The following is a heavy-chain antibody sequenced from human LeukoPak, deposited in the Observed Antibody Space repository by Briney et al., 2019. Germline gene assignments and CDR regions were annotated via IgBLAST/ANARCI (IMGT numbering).Heavy chain of an antibody. CDR3: AKIGGRSNDY. CDR2: LSNTNMI. Sequence: GGSLRLSCAASGFTFSSYGMNWVRQAPGKGLEWLSYLSNTNMIHYAESVKGRFTISRDNSKNTLYLQMNSLRAEDTAVYYCAKIGGRSNDYWGQGTLVTVSS. J-gene: IGHJ4*02. V-gene: IGHV3-48*01. CDR1: GFTFSSYG.